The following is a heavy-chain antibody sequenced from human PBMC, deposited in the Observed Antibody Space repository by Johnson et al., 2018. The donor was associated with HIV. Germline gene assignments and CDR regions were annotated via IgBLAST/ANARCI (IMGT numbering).Heavy chain of an antibody. CDR2: ILYDGRNI. Sequence: VQLVESGGGVVQPGMSLRLSCAASGFTFSSYAMHWVLQAPGKGLEWVAGILYDGRNIYYADSVKGRFTISRDNSKNTLYLQMNSLRAEDTAVYYCAKAGDWSDAFDIWGQGTMVTVSS. CDR1: GFTFSSYA. J-gene: IGHJ3*02. CDR3: AKAGDWSDAFDI. V-gene: IGHV3-30*04. D-gene: IGHD2-21*02.